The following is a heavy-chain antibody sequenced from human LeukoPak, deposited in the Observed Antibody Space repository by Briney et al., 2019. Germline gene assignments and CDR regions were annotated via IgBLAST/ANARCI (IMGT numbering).Heavy chain of an antibody. D-gene: IGHD5-18*01. J-gene: IGHJ4*02. CDR1: GGSFSGYY. CDR3: ARWKQDGYSYGLDY. Sequence: PSETLSLTCAVYGGSFSGYYWSWLRQPPGKGLEWIGEINHSGSTNYNPSLKSRVTISVDTSKNQFSLKLSSVTAADTAVYYCARWKQDGYSYGLDYWGQGTLVTVSS. V-gene: IGHV4-34*01. CDR2: INHSGST.